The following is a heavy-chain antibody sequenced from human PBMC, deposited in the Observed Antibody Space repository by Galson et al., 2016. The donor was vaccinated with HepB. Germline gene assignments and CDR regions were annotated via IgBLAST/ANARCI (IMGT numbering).Heavy chain of an antibody. Sequence: SLRLSCAASGFTFSSYSMNWVRQAPGKGLEWVSYISSSFSTIYHADSVKGRFTISRDNAKNSLYLQMNSLRDEDTAVFYCAREGGRGSYPGGFDHWGQGTLGTVSS. D-gene: IGHD1-26*01. CDR2: ISSSFSTI. J-gene: IGHJ4*02. V-gene: IGHV3-48*02. CDR3: AREGGRGSYPGGFDH. CDR1: GFTFSSYS.